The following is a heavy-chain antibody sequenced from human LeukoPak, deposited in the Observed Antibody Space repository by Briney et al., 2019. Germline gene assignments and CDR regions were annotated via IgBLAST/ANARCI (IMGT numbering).Heavy chain of an antibody. V-gene: IGHV5-51*01. D-gene: IGHD6-19*01. J-gene: IGHJ6*03. CDR1: GYSFTSYW. CDR3: ARVRIAVAGTRVSGYYYYMDV. CDR2: IHHADSDT. Sequence: GESLKISCKCSGYSFTSYWIGWVRQMPGKGVEWMGIIHHADSDTRYRPSFQGQGTISADKSSTTADRQWRRREASDTAMYYCARVRIAVAGTRVSGYYYYMDVWGKGTTVTVSS.